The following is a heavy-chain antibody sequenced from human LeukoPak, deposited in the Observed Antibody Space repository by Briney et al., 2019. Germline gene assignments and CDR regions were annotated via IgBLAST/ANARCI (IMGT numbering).Heavy chain of an antibody. CDR3: AKSLWGTSGCTDY. J-gene: IGHJ4*02. CDR2: IGGRDDAT. V-gene: IGHV3-23*01. Sequence: GGSLRLSCVASGFTFSSYEMNWVRQAPGKGLQWVSNIGGRDDATYYADSVKGRFTISRDNFKNTVYLEMSNLRIEDTAIYYCAKSLWGTSGCTDYWGQGTLVTVSS. CDR1: GFTFSSYE. D-gene: IGHD2-15*01.